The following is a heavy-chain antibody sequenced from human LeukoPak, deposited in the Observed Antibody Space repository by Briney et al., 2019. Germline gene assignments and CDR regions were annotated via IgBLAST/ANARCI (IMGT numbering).Heavy chain of an antibody. CDR3: AKDLGGWYFDY. V-gene: IGHV3-30*02. J-gene: IGHJ4*02. CDR1: GFTFSGYG. Sequence: GGSLRLSCAASGFTFSGYGIHWVRQAPGKGLEWVTFIRSDGNNKYYADSVKGRFTISRDNSKNTLYLQMNSLRAEDTAVYCCAKDLGGWYFDYWGQGTLVTVSS. CDR2: IRSDGNNK. D-gene: IGHD6-19*01.